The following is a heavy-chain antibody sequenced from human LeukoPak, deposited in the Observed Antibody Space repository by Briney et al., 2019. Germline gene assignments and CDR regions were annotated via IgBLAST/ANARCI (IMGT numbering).Heavy chain of an antibody. D-gene: IGHD2-2*01. CDR1: GASVSSFY. CDR3: ARVTSTSRYYYYGMDV. CDR2: MYYSGTT. V-gene: IGHV4-59*02. J-gene: IGHJ6*02. Sequence: PSETLSLTCTVSGASVSSFYWNWIRQPPGKGLEWIGSMYYSGTTNYDPSFKSRVTISLDTSKNEFSLRLKSLTAADTAVYYCARVTSTSRYYYYGMDVWGQGTTVTVSS.